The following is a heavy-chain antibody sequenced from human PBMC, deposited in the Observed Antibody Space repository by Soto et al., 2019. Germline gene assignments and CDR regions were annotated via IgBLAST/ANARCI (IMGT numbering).Heavy chain of an antibody. V-gene: IGHV3-21*01. Sequence: PGGPLRLSCAASGFTFSSYSMNWVRQAPGKGLEWVSSISSSSSYIYYADSVKGRFTISRDNAKNSLYLQMNSLRAEDTAVYYCARDRLTGGAFDIWGQGTMVTVSS. J-gene: IGHJ3*02. CDR3: ARDRLTGGAFDI. CDR2: ISSSSSYI. D-gene: IGHD3-10*01. CDR1: GFTFSSYS.